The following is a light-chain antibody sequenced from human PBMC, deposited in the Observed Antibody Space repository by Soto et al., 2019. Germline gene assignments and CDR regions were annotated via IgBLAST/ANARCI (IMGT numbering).Light chain of an antibody. Sequence: SYELTQPPSVSVAPGQTARITCGGNNIGGKSLHWYQQKPGQAPVLVVYDDGDRPSGIPERFSGSNSGNTATLTISRVEAGDEADYYCQVWDINYDPYVFGTGPKVTVL. J-gene: IGLJ1*01. V-gene: IGLV3-21*02. CDR3: QVWDINYDPYV. CDR1: NIGGKS. CDR2: DDG.